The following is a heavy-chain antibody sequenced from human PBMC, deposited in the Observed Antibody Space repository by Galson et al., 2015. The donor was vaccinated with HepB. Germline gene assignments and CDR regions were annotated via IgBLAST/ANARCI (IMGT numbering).Heavy chain of an antibody. CDR1: GYTFTRYA. CDR3: ASGVGSGSYYYPDY. Sequence: SVKVSCKASGYTFTRYAMNWVRQAPGQGLEWMGWINTNTGNPTYAQGFTGRFVFSLDTSVSTAYLQISSLKAEDTAVYYCASGVGSGSYYYPDYWGQGTLVTVSS. V-gene: IGHV7-4-1*02. J-gene: IGHJ4*02. D-gene: IGHD3-10*01. CDR2: INTNTGNP.